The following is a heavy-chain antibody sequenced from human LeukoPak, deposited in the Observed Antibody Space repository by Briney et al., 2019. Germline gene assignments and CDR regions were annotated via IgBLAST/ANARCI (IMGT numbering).Heavy chain of an antibody. J-gene: IGHJ4*02. V-gene: IGHV3-23*01. CDR2: ISGNGGST. CDR1: GFTFSSYA. CDR3: AKGVKIFGVVITLDY. Sequence: GGSLRLSCAASGFTFSSYAMSWVRQAPGKGLEWVSAISGNGGSTYYADSVKGRFTISRDNSKNTLYLQMNSLRAEDTAVYYCAKGVKIFGVVITLDYWGQGTLVTVSS. D-gene: IGHD3-3*01.